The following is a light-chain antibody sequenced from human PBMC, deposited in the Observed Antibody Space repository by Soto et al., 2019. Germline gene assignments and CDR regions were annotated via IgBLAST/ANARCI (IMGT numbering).Light chain of an antibody. CDR2: KAS. J-gene: IGKJ2*01. V-gene: IGKV1-5*03. Sequence: DIQMTQSPSTLSASVGDRVTITCRASQSISSWLAWYQQKPGQAPKLLLYKASSLESGVPSRFSGSGSWTEFTLTISSLQPDDFATYYCQQYNSYSRTFGQGTKLEIK. CDR3: QQYNSYSRT. CDR1: QSISSW.